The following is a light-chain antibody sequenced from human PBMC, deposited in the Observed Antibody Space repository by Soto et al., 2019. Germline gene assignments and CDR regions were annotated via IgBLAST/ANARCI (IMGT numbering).Light chain of an antibody. V-gene: IGLV2-11*01. CDR3: CSYAGSYTWV. CDR2: DVS. CDR1: SSDVGGYNY. Sequence: QSSLTQPRSVSGSPGQSVTISCTGTSSDVGGYNYVSWYQQHPGKAPKLMISDVSKRPSGVPDRFSGSKSGNTASLTISGLQAEDEADYYCCSYAGSYTWVFGGGTKL. J-gene: IGLJ3*02.